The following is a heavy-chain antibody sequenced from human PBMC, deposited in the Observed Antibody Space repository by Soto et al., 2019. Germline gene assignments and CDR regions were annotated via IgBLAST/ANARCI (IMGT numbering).Heavy chain of an antibody. CDR3: ARDGDGRLTATPYYYNGMEV. V-gene: IGHV4-59*01. CDR1: GGSLGSYY. D-gene: IGHD2-21*02. Sequence: SETLSLTCTVSGGSLGSYYWSWIRQPPGKRLEWIGYVFYTGRANYNASLKSRVSISLDTSNYQFSLKLSSVTAADTAVYYCARDGDGRLTATPYYYNGMEVWGPGTPVTVSS. CDR2: VFYTGRA. J-gene: IGHJ6*02.